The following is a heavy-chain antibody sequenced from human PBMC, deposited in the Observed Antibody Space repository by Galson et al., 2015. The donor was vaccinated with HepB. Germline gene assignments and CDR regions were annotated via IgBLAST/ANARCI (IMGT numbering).Heavy chain of an antibody. V-gene: IGHV1-69*06. D-gene: IGHD2-2*01. J-gene: IGHJ3*02. CDR1: GGTFSSYA. CDR3: ARPLGYCSSTSCYFDAFDI. CDR2: IIPIFGTA. Sequence: SVKVSCKASGGTFSSYAISWVRQAPGQGLEWMGGIIPIFGTANYAQKFQGRVTITADKSTSTAYMELSSLRSEDTAVYYCARPLGYCSSTSCYFDAFDIWGQGTMVTVSS.